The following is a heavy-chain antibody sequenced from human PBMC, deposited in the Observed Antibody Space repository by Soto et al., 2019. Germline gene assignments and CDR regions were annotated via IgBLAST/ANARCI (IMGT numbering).Heavy chain of an antibody. CDR1: GGSISTSRYY. CDR2: IYYSGST. V-gene: IGHV4-39*01. D-gene: IGHD2-2*01. CDR3: ARSKYGGNWFDP. Sequence: SETRSLTCTVSGGSISTSRYYWGWIRQPPGKGLEWIGSIYYSGSTFYNPSLESRVTISVDTSKTQFSLKLSSVTAADTAVYHCARSKYGGNWFDPWGQGTLVTVSS. J-gene: IGHJ5*02.